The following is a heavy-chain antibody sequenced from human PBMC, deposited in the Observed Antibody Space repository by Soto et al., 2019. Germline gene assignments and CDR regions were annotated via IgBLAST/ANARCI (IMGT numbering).Heavy chain of an antibody. CDR1: GFTFSDYY. Sequence: QVQLVESGGGLVKPGGSLRLSCAASGFTFSDYYMSWIRQAPGKGLEWVSYISSSSSYTNYADSVKGRFTISRDNAKDSLYLQMNSLRAEDTAVYYCGTDGFYGMDVWGQGTTVTVSS. CDR3: GTDGFYGMDV. CDR2: ISSSSSYT. V-gene: IGHV3-11*05. D-gene: IGHD6-25*01. J-gene: IGHJ6*02.